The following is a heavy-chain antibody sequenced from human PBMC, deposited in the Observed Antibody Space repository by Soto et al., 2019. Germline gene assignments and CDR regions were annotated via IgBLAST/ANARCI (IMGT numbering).Heavy chain of an antibody. CDR1: GLTFSSYG. CDR2: ISYDGSNK. J-gene: IGHJ6*02. Sequence: QVQLVESGGGVVQPGRSLRLSCAASGLTFSSYGMHWVRQAPGKGLEWVAVISYDGSNKYYADSVKGRFTISRDNSKNTLYLQMNSLRAEDTAVYYCAKVQAPRDYYYYGMDVWGQGTTVTVSS. CDR3: AKVQAPRDYYYYGMDV. V-gene: IGHV3-30*18.